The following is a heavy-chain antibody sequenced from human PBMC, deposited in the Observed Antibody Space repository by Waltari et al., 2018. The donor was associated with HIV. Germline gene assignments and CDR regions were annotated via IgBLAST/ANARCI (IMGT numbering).Heavy chain of an antibody. Sequence: QLHLQESGPGLVKPSETLSLSCSVSGGSIRSSSYYWGWIRQSPGKGLEWIGSLYYSGMSYYSTYYSPSLKSRVTMSGDTSKSQFSLKLTSVTAADTAVYYCARRLYGNSGNYFDFWGQGIQVTVSS. J-gene: IGHJ4*02. V-gene: IGHV4-39*01. CDR2: LYYSGMSYYST. CDR1: GGSIRSSSYY. D-gene: IGHD1-1*01. CDR3: ARRLYGNSGNYFDF.